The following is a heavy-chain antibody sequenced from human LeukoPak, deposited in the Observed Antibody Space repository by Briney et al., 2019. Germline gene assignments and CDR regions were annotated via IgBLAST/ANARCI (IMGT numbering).Heavy chain of an antibody. Sequence: GESLKISCKGSGYSFTNYWVGWVRQMPGKGLEWMGIIYPGDSDTRYSPSFQGQVTISVDKSTSTAYPQWSSLKASDAAIYYCARLPDSGSYFRGVEYYMDVWGKGTTVTVSS. V-gene: IGHV5-51*01. CDR3: ARLPDSGSYFRGVEYYMDV. CDR2: IYPGDSDT. CDR1: GYSFTNYW. D-gene: IGHD1-26*01. J-gene: IGHJ6*03.